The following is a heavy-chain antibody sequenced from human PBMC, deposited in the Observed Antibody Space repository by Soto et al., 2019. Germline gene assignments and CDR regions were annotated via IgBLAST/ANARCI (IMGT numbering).Heavy chain of an antibody. J-gene: IGHJ3*02. Sequence: QVQVQQWGAGLLKPSETLSLTCAVYGGSFSGYYWSWIRQPPGKGLEWIREINHSGSTSYNPSLKSRVTMSVDTSKNEFSLKLTSVTAADTAVYYCARRVDHYDSSGDANDIWGQGTMVTVSS. D-gene: IGHD3-22*01. CDR2: INHSGST. V-gene: IGHV4-34*01. CDR3: ARRVDHYDSSGDANDI. CDR1: GGSFSGYY.